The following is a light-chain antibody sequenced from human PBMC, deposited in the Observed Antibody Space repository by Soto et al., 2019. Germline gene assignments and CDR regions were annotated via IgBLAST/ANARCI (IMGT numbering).Light chain of an antibody. CDR1: QSISSY. Sequence: DIQITQSPSSLSASVGDRVTITCRASQSISSYLNWYQQKPGKAPKLLIYAASTLPTGISSRFSGSGSGAEFTLTIRSLQPKDFATYYCQQSYTTAYVFVQGTKVDIK. J-gene: IGKJ2*01. CDR3: QQSYTTAYV. CDR2: AAS. V-gene: IGKV1-39*01.